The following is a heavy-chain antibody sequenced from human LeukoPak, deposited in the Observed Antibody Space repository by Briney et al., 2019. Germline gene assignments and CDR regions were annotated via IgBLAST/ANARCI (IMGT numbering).Heavy chain of an antibody. Sequence: PSQTLSLTCTVSGGSISSGDYYWSWIRQPPGKGLEWIGYIYYSGSTYYNPSLKSRVTISVDTSKNQFSLKLSSVTAADTAVYYCARLRNWNYFYNYWGQGTLVTVSS. V-gene: IGHV4-30-4*08. D-gene: IGHD1-7*01. J-gene: IGHJ4*02. CDR3: ARLRNWNYFYNY. CDR2: IYYSGST. CDR1: GGSISSGDYY.